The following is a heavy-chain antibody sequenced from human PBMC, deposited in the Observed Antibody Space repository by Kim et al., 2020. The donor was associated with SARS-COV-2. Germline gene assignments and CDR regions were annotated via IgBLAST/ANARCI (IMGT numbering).Heavy chain of an antibody. CDR3: AGGRSGFDI. J-gene: IGHJ3*02. CDR2: GST. V-gene: IGHV4-59*09. D-gene: IGHD2-15*01. Sequence: GSTCSNPATKSRTTISVATSKRQLSLKLCSVTAADTAVYYCAGGRSGFDIWGPGTMVTVSS.